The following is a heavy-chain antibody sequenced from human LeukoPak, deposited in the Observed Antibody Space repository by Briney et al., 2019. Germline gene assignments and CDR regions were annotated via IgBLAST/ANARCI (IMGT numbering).Heavy chain of an antibody. J-gene: IGHJ4*02. Sequence: GASVKVSCKASGGTFSGYAISWVRQAPGQGLEWMGGIIPIFGTANYAQKFQGRVTITTDESTSTAYMELSSLRSEDTAVYYCASSYYGSGPTSDWGQGTLVTVSS. CDR1: GGTFSGYA. D-gene: IGHD3-10*01. CDR2: IIPIFGTA. V-gene: IGHV1-69*05. CDR3: ASSYYGSGPTSD.